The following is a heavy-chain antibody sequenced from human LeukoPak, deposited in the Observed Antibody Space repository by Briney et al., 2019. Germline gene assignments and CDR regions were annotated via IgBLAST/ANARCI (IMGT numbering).Heavy chain of an antibody. D-gene: IGHD3-10*01. Sequence: PSETLSLTCTVSGGSISGSSYYWGWIRQPPGKGLEWIGSIYYSGSTYYNPSLKSRVTISVDTSKNQFSLKLSSVTAADTAVYYCARRPYGHWFDPWGQGTLVTVSS. J-gene: IGHJ5*02. V-gene: IGHV4-39*01. CDR3: ARRPYGHWFDP. CDR1: GGSISGSSYY. CDR2: IYYSGST.